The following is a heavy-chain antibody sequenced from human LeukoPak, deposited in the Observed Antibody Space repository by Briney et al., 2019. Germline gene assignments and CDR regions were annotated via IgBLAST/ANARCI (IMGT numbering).Heavy chain of an antibody. D-gene: IGHD5-18*01. CDR3: ARDRSYGSFDY. CDR1: GFNFDNFA. J-gene: IGHJ4*02. CDR2: ISHDGRTK. V-gene: IGHV3-30*04. Sequence: PGGSLRLSCVVSGFNFDNFAMHWVRQPLGKGLEWVAVISHDGRTKYYADSVKGRFTISRDNSKNTLYLQMNSLTAEDTALYHCARDRSYGSFDYWGQGTLVTVSS.